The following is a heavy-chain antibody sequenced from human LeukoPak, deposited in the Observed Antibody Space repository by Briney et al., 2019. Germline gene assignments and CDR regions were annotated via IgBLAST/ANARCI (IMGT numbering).Heavy chain of an antibody. Sequence: ASVKVSCKASGYTFTAYYIHWVRQAPGQGLEWMGWINPNTGGTNFPQKFQGRVTMTRDTSISTAYMELSWLRSDDTAVYYCARGGGRIAEGGFDYWGQGTLVTVSS. CDR3: ARGGGRIAEGGFDY. CDR2: INPNTGGT. J-gene: IGHJ4*02. D-gene: IGHD6-13*01. V-gene: IGHV1-2*02. CDR1: GYTFTAYY.